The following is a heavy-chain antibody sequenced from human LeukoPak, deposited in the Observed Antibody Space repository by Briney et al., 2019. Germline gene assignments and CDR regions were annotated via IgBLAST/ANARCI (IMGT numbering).Heavy chain of an antibody. CDR2: INPSDGST. CDR3: ARDQEGDTAMATFDY. Sequence: GASVKVSCKASGYTFTNYYMHWVRQAPGQGLEWMSIINPSDGSTNYAQKFQGRVTMTRDTSTSTVYMELSSLRSEDTAVYYCARDQEGDTAMATFDYWGQGTLVTVSS. J-gene: IGHJ4*02. CDR1: GYTFTNYY. D-gene: IGHD5-18*01. V-gene: IGHV1-46*01.